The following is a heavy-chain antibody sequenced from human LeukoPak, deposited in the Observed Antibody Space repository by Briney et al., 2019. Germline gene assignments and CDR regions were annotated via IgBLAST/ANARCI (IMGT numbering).Heavy chain of an antibody. Sequence: ASVKVSCKASGYTFTSYYMHWVRQAPGQRLEWMGWINAGNGNTKYSQEFQGRVTITRDTSASTAYMELSSLRSEDMAVYYCARGGAYGSGSYLDNWGQGTLVTVSS. CDR2: INAGNGNT. D-gene: IGHD3-10*01. V-gene: IGHV1-3*03. CDR1: GYTFTSYY. CDR3: ARGGAYGSGSYLDN. J-gene: IGHJ4*02.